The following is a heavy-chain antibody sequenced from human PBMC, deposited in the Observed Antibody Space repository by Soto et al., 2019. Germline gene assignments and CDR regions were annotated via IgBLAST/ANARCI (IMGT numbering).Heavy chain of an antibody. V-gene: IGHV5-51*01. J-gene: IGHJ4*02. CDR3: ARLSIRGAARTYFDY. CDR2: IYPGDSDT. CDR1: GYSFTSYW. Sequence: PGESLKISCKGSGYSFTSYWIGWVRQMPGKGLERMGIIYPGDSDTRYSPYFQGQVTISADKSISTAYLKWSSLKATDTDMYYCARLSIRGAARTYFDYWGQGTLVTVS. D-gene: IGHD6-6*01.